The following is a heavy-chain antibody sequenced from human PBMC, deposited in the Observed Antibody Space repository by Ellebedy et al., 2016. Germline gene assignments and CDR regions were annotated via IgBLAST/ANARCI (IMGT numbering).Heavy chain of an antibody. CDR1: SGSMRDYY. D-gene: IGHD2-2*02. V-gene: IGHV4-34*01. CDR3: ARSRYPSNALDV. J-gene: IGHJ6*02. Sequence: SETLSLTXAVSSGSMRDYYWTWIRQSAGKGLEWIGEINHSGSPTYSPALQSRVTISIESSKNRFSLRLTSVTAADTAVYYRARSRYPSNALDVWGQGTTVTVSS. CDR2: INHSGSP.